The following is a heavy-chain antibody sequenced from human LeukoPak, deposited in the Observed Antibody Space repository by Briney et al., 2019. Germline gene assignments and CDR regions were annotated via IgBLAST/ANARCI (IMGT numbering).Heavy chain of an antibody. CDR3: ARTIAAAGTYYFDY. J-gene: IGHJ4*02. Sequence: PSETLSLTCAGYAGSFSGYYWSWNRQPPGKGLKWIGEINHNGSTKHNPSLKSRVTISVDTSKNQFSLKLSSVTAADTAVYYCARTIAAAGTYYFDYWGQGTLVTVSS. CDR2: INHNGST. V-gene: IGHV4-34*01. D-gene: IGHD6-13*01. CDR1: AGSFSGYY.